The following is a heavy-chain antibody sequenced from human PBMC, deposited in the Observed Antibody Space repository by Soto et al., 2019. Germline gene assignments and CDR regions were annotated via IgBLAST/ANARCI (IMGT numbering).Heavy chain of an antibody. Sequence: SSLKVSCKASGYTFTSFDISWLRQATGQGLEWMGWMAPFSGNTGSAQKFQGRISLTRNTSINTAYMELTGLTSDDTAMYYCARGLCTGGTCYGLTFDLWGQGTVVTVSS. D-gene: IGHD2-15*01. J-gene: IGHJ3*01. CDR2: MAPFSGNT. CDR3: ARGLCTGGTCYGLTFDL. CDR1: GYTFTSFD. V-gene: IGHV1-8*01.